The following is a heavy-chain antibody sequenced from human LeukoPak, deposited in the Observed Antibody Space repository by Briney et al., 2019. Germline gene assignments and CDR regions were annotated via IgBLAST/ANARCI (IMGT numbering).Heavy chain of an antibody. V-gene: IGHV4-61*02. J-gene: IGHJ5*02. Sequence: SQTLSLTCTVSGGSISSGGYYWSWIRQPAGTGLEWIGRIYTSGNTNYNPSLKSRATISVDTSKNQFSLELSSVTAADTAVYYCAKGSGGSWYEGNWFDPWGQGTLVTVSS. CDR2: IYTSGNT. D-gene: IGHD6-13*01. CDR1: GGSISSGGYY. CDR3: AKGSGGSWYEGNWFDP.